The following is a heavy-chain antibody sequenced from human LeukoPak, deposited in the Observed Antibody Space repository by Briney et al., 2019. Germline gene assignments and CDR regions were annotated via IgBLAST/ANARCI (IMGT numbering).Heavy chain of an antibody. D-gene: IGHD3-10*01. CDR3: ARDLSKGPYGSGSHFDY. V-gene: IGHV3-21*01. J-gene: IGHJ4*02. CDR2: ISSSNSYI. CDR1: GFTFSSYS. Sequence: GGSLRLSCAASGFTFSSYSMNWVRQAPAKGLEWVSSISSSNSYIYYAGSAKGRFTISRDNAKNSLYLQMNILRAEETAVYYCARDLSKGPYGSGSHFDYWGQGTLVTVSS.